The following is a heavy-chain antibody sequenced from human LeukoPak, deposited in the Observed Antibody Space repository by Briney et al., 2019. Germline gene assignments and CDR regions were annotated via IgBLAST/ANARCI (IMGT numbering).Heavy chain of an antibody. D-gene: IGHD3-3*01. CDR3: AKGDYDFWSGYYIFFGY. CDR2: ISGSGGST. Sequence: GGSLRLSCAASGFTFSSYAMSWVRQAPGKGLEWVSAISGSGGSTYYADSVKGRFTISRDNSKNTLYLQMNSLRAEDTAVYYCAKGDYDFWSGYYIFFGYWGQGALVTVSS. V-gene: IGHV3-23*01. J-gene: IGHJ4*02. CDR1: GFTFSSYA.